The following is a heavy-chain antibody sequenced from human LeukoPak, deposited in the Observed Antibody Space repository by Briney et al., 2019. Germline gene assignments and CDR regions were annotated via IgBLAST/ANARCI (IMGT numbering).Heavy chain of an antibody. CDR2: ISYDGSNK. V-gene: IGHV3-30*18. D-gene: IGHD6-19*01. CDR1: GFTFSSYG. J-gene: IGHJ6*02. CDR3: AKDLGSSGWYLNYYYGMDV. Sequence: PGGSLRLSCAASGFTFSSYGMHWVRQAPGKGLEWVAVISYDGSNKYYADSVKGRFTISRDNSKNTLYLQMNSLRAEDTAVYYCAKDLGSSGWYLNYYYGMDVWGQGTTVTVSS.